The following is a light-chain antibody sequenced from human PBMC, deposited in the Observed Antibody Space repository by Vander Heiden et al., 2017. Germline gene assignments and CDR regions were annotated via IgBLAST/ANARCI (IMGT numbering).Light chain of an antibody. J-gene: IGKJ2*01. Sequence: DIQMTQSPSSLSPSVGDRVTITCRASQSISGDLNWYQQKPGRAPKLLIDAASSLQSGVPSRFSGSGFETDFTLTISSLQPEDFATYFCQQTYTSPYTFGQGTKLEIK. CDR2: AAS. CDR3: QQTYTSPYT. V-gene: IGKV1-39*01. CDR1: QSISGD.